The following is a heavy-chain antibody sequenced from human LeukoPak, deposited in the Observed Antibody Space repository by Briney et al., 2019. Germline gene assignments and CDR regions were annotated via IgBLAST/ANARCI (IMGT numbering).Heavy chain of an antibody. CDR1: GYTFTSYD. D-gene: IGHD3-9*01. CDR3: ARASDFDWSYYMDV. J-gene: IGHJ6*03. Sequence: ASVKVSCKASGYTFTSYDINWVRQATGQGLEWMGWMNPNSGNTGYAQKFQGRVTMTTDTSTSTAYMELRSLRSDDTAVYYCARASDFDWSYYMDVWGKGTTVTVSS. V-gene: IGHV1-8*01. CDR2: MNPNSGNT.